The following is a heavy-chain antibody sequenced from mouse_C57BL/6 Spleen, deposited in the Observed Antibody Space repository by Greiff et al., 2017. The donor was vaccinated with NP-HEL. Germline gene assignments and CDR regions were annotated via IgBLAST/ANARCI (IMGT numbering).Heavy chain of an antibody. Sequence: VQLQQSGPELVKPGASVKISCKASGYTFTDYYMNWVKQSHGKSLEWIGDINPNNGGTSYNQKFKGKATLTVDKSSSTAYMELRSLTSEDSAVYYCARHGSSFDYWGQGTTLTVSS. V-gene: IGHV1-26*01. J-gene: IGHJ2*01. D-gene: IGHD1-1*01. CDR3: ARHGSSFDY. CDR2: INPNNGGT. CDR1: GYTFTDYY.